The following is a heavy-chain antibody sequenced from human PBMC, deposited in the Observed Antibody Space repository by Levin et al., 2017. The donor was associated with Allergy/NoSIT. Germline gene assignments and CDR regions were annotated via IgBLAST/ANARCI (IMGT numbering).Heavy chain of an antibody. J-gene: IGHJ4*02. CDR3: ARGVFDF. CDR1: GFTFSNFG. V-gene: IGHV3-30*03. Sequence: GGSLRLSCAASGFTFSNFGMLWVRQAPGKGLEWVALLSNGGSNKYYADSVKGRFTVSGDNSKSTLYLQMVSLRVEDTAVYYCARGVFDFWGQGTLVTVSS. CDR2: LSNGGSNK.